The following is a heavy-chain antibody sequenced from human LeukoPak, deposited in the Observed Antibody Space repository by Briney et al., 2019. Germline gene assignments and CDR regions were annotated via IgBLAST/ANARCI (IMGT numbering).Heavy chain of an antibody. J-gene: IGHJ4*02. CDR2: IIPIFGTA. Sequence: SVKVSCKASGGTFSSYAISWVRQAPGQGLEWMGGIIPIFGTANYAQKFQGRVTITADEPTSTAYMELSSLRSEDTAVYYCARDPVAYDFWSGYFDYWGQGTLVTVSS. CDR3: ARDPVAYDFWSGYFDY. V-gene: IGHV1-69*13. D-gene: IGHD3-3*01. CDR1: GGTFSSYA.